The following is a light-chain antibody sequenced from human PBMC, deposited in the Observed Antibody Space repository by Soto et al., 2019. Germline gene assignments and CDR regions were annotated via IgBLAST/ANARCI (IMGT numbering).Light chain of an antibody. CDR2: GAS. CDR1: QSVSSN. Sequence: EIVMTQSPATLSVSPGERATLSCRASQSVSSNLAWYQQKPGQAPRLLIYGASTRATGIPARFRGSGSGTEFTLTISSLQSEDFAVYYCQQYHNWPPGTFGQGTKVEIK. V-gene: IGKV3-15*01. CDR3: QQYHNWPPGT. J-gene: IGKJ1*01.